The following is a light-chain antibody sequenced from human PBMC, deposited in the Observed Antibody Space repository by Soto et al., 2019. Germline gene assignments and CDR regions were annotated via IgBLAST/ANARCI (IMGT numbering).Light chain of an antibody. CDR2: RNN. Sequence: QSVLTQPPAASGTSGQRVTISCSGSSSNIGSNYVYWYQQLPGTAPKLLIYRNNQRPSGVPDRFSGSKFGTSASLAISGLRSEDEADYYCAAWDDSLSGRVFGGGTKLTVL. V-gene: IGLV1-47*01. CDR3: AAWDDSLSGRV. J-gene: IGLJ3*02. CDR1: SSNIGSNY.